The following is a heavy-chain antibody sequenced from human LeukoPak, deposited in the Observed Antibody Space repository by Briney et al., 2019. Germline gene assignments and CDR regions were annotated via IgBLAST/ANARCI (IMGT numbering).Heavy chain of an antibody. CDR2: IRRIPSGGTT. CDR1: GFTFTDYA. D-gene: IGHD5-18*01. J-gene: IGHJ4*02. Sequence: GGSLRLSSVTSGFTFTDYAISWFRQAPGKGLEWVGFIRRIPSGGTTDYAASVKGRFTISRDNPKSIAYLQMNSLESEDTAMYYCTRGIGYTYGWSDWGQGTLVTVSS. CDR3: TRGIGYTYGWSD. V-gene: IGHV3-49*03.